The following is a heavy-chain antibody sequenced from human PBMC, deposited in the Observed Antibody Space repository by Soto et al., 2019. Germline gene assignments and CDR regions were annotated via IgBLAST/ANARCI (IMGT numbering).Heavy chain of an antibody. CDR2: ISYHGSTFHRWST. CDR1: GASISSSGYY. V-gene: IGHV4-39*01. D-gene: IGHD1-26*01. Sequence: SETLSLTCTVSGASISSSGYYWGWIRQPPGKGLEWIASISYHGSTFHRWSTFYNPSLESRVTISADTSNNQVSLNLSSVTAADTAVYYCARAWGFYFDFWARGILVTVSS. CDR3: ARAWGFYFDF. J-gene: IGHJ4*02.